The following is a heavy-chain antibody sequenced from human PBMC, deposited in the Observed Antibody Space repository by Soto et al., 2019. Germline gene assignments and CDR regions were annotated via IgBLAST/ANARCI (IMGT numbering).Heavy chain of an antibody. D-gene: IGHD2-2*02. CDR1: GYTFTSYY. V-gene: IGHV1-46*01. J-gene: IGHJ5*02. Sequence: ASVKVSCKASGYTFTSYYMHWLRQAPGQGLEWMGIINPSGGSTSYAQKFQGRVTMTRDTSTSTVYMELSSLRSEDTAVYYCARGRVVPAAIHDWFDPWGQGTLVTVSS. CDR2: INPSGGST. CDR3: ARGRVVPAAIHDWFDP.